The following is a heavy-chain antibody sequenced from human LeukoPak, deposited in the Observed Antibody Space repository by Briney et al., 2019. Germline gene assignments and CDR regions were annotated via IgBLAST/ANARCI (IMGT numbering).Heavy chain of an antibody. Sequence: GGSLRLSCTASGFTFSSYGIHWVRPAPGKGLEWVALISYDGSNKYYADSVRGRFTISRDNSKDTVYVQMNSLRAEDTAVYYCAKSNYDILTGHYDLEYWGQGTLVTVSS. CDR2: ISYDGSNK. V-gene: IGHV3-30*18. CDR1: GFTFSSYG. D-gene: IGHD3-9*01. J-gene: IGHJ4*02. CDR3: AKSNYDILTGHYDLEY.